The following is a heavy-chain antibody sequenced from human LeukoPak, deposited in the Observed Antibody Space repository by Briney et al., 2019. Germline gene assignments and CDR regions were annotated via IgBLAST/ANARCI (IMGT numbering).Heavy chain of an antibody. V-gene: IGHV4-39*01. CDR3: ARGSREAAAGTGWFDP. J-gene: IGHJ5*02. D-gene: IGHD6-13*01. CDR1: GGSISSSRDY. Sequence: PSETLSLTCTVSGGSISSSRDYWGWIRQPPGKGLEWIGSIYYSGSTYYNPSLKSRVTISVDTSKNQFSLKLSSVTAADTAVYYCARGSREAAAGTGWFDPWGQGTLVTVSS. CDR2: IYYSGST.